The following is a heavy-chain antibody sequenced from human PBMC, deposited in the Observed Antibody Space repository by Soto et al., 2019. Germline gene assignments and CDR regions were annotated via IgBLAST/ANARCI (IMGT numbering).Heavy chain of an antibody. CDR3: ARGLRRQQGGEWFDP. J-gene: IGHJ5*02. Sequence: SETLSLTCTVSGGSISDYYWSWIRQPPRKGLEWIGYIRYSGRPLYSPSLNNRVTISVDTSKNQFSLRLSSVTAADTAVYSCARGLRRQQGGEWFDPWGQGALVTVSS. D-gene: IGHD6-13*01. CDR1: GGSISDYY. V-gene: IGHV4-59*01. CDR2: IRYSGRP.